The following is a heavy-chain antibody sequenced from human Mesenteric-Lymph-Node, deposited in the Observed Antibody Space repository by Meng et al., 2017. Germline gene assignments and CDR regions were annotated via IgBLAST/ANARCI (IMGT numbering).Heavy chain of an antibody. CDR2: IKHDGSET. D-gene: IGHD3-10*02. CDR1: GFTFSRHW. J-gene: IGHJ4*02. CDR3: ARGSSVLDY. Sequence: GESLKISCAASGFTFSRHWMSWVRQAPGKGLEGVANIKHDGSETYYVDSVKGRFTISRDNAKNSLYLQMNSLRAEDTAVYYCARGSSVLDYWGQGTLVTVSS. V-gene: IGHV3-7*01.